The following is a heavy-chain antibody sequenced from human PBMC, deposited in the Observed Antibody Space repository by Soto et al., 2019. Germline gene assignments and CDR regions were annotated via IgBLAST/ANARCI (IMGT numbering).Heavy chain of an antibody. CDR2: VYYSGNA. CDR3: ASASADIVVVVAATPLATFDV. CDR1: GGSISSSRYY. D-gene: IGHD2-15*01. Sequence: SETLSLTCTVSGGSISSSRYYWGWIRQPPGKGLEWIGSVYYSGNAYYNPSLKSRVTVSVDTSKKQFSLKLSSVTAADTAVYYCASASADIVVVVAATPLATFDVWGQGTMVTVSS. J-gene: IGHJ3*01. V-gene: IGHV4-39*01.